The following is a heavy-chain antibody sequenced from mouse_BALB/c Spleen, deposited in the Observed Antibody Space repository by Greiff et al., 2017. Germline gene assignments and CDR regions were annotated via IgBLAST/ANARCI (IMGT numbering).Heavy chain of an antibody. CDR3: ASFDGYY. J-gene: IGHJ2*01. Sequence: EVHLVESGGGLVKPGGSLKLSCAASGFTFSSYTMSWVRQTPEKRLEWVATISSGGGNTYYPDSVKGRFTISRDNAKNNLYLQMSSLRSEDTALYYCASFDGYYWGQGTTLTVSS. CDR1: GFTFSSYT. D-gene: IGHD2-3*01. CDR2: ISSGGGNT. V-gene: IGHV5-9*03.